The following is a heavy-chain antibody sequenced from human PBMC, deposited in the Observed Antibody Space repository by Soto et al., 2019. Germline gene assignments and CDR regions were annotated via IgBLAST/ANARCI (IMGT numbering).Heavy chain of an antibody. Sequence: QLQLQESGPGLVKPSETLSLTCTVSGGSISSSSYYWGWIRQPPGKGLEWIGSIYYSGSTYYNPSRMSRVPISVDTSKNQFSLKLSSVTAADTAVYYCARFPISILDSGDYVLGAFDIWGQGTMVTVSS. V-gene: IGHV4-39*01. J-gene: IGHJ3*02. D-gene: IGHD4-17*01. CDR2: IYYSGST. CDR1: GGSISSSSYY. CDR3: ARFPISILDSGDYVLGAFDI.